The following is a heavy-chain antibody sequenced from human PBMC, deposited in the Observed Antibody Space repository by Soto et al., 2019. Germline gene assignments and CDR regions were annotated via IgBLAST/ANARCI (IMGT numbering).Heavy chain of an antibody. CDR2: TYYRSKWYN. V-gene: IGHV6-1*01. Sequence: SQTLSLTCAISGDSVSSNSAAWNWIRQSPSRGLEWLGRTYYRSKWYNDYAVSVKSRITINPDTSKNQFSLQLNSVTPEDTAVYYCARDPGIVATMDYYYYGMDVWGQGTTVTVSS. CDR3: ARDPGIVATMDYYYYGMDV. CDR1: GDSVSSNSAA. D-gene: IGHD5-12*01. J-gene: IGHJ6*02.